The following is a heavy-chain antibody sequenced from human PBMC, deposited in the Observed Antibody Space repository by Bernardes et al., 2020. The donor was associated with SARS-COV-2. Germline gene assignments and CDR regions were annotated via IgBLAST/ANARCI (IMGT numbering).Heavy chain of an antibody. J-gene: IGHJ4*02. CDR1: GFTFRNYG. D-gene: IGHD6-19*01. Sequence: VGSLRLSCAASGFTFRNYGMHWVRQAPGQGLEWVAIKPTDAYKENYADSVKGRFTISRDNAKNMLYLQMDSLRPEDTAVYYCAKSVAVAGYYLDYWGQGTLVTVAS. V-gene: IGHV3-30*18. CDR2: KPTDAYKE. CDR3: AKSVAVAGYYLDY.